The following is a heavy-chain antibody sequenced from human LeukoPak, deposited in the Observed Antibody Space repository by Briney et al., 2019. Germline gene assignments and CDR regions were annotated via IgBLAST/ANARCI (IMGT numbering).Heavy chain of an antibody. J-gene: IGHJ4*02. D-gene: IGHD6-19*01. CDR2: ISYSGST. CDR3: ARVPPLGAVAGYYFDY. CDR1: GDSIGSSHYY. Sequence: PSETLSLTCTVSGDSIGSSHYYWGWIRQPPGKGLEWIGSISYSGSTDYNPSLKSRVTMSVDTSKNQFSLKLTSVSAADTAVYYCARVPPLGAVAGYYFDYWGQGTLVTVSS. V-gene: IGHV4-39*07.